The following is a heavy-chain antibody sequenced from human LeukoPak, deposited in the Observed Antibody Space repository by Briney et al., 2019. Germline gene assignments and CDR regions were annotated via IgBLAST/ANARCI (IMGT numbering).Heavy chain of an antibody. D-gene: IGHD6-19*01. Sequence: SETLSLTCTVSGGSISSDNYYWTWIRQPPGKGLEWIVYIYYSGSTYYNPSLKSRVTMSIDTSKNQFSLKLSSVTAADTAVYYCARIEAASSVFFDYWGQGTLVTVSS. CDR2: IYYSGST. CDR1: GGSISSDNYY. V-gene: IGHV4-30-4*08. J-gene: IGHJ4*02. CDR3: ARIEAASSVFFDY.